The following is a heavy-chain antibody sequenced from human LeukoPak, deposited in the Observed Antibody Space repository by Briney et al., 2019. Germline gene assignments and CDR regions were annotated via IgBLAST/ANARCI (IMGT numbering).Heavy chain of an antibody. CDR1: GGTFSSYA. CDR2: IIPIFGTA. CDR3: ARGLAAAGNWFDP. V-gene: IGHV1-69*05. Sequence: GASVKVSCKASGGTFSSYAISWVRQAPRQGLEWMGGIIPIFGTANYAQKFQGRVTITTDESTSTAYMELSSLRSEDTAVYYCARGLAAAGNWFDPWGQGTLVTVSS. J-gene: IGHJ5*02. D-gene: IGHD6-13*01.